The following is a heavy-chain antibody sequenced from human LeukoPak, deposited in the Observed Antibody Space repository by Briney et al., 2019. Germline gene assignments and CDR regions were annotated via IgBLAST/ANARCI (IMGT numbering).Heavy chain of an antibody. CDR1: GFTFSNYW. V-gene: IGHV3-74*01. CDR2: INPGGSSA. Sequence: PGGSLRLSCAASGFTFSNYWMHWVRQVPGKGLVWVSRINPGGSSATYADSVRGRFTTSRDNAKNTLYLQMDSLRAEDTGVYYCARSSQADDYWGQGTLVTVSS. CDR3: ARSSQADDY. J-gene: IGHJ4*02. D-gene: IGHD6-13*01.